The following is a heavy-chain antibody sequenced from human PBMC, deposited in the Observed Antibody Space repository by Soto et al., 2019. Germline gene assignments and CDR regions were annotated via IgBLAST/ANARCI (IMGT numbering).Heavy chain of an antibody. CDR1: GGSISSSSYY. Sequence: QLQLQESGPGLVKPSETLSLTCTVSGGSISSSSYYWGWIRQPPGKGLEWIGNIYYSGSTYYSPSLKSRVTISVDTSKNPFSLKLSSVTAADTAVYYCARGRPCYYDSSGYYYGVWGQGTLVTVSS. D-gene: IGHD3-22*01. CDR2: IYYSGST. J-gene: IGHJ4*02. V-gene: IGHV4-39*01. CDR3: ARGRPCYYDSSGYYYGV.